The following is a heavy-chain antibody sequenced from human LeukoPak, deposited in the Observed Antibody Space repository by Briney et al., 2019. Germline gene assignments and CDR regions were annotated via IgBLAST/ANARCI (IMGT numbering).Heavy chain of an antibody. CDR3: ARLEGRNDY. D-gene: IGHD4-23*01. J-gene: IGHJ4*02. Sequence: SETLSLTCTVSGGSISSYYWSWIRQPPGKGLEWIGYIDHTGTTNYNPSLNSRVTISRDTSKNHFSLQLSSVTAADTAVYYCARLEGRNDYWGQGTLVTVSS. V-gene: IGHV4-59*01. CDR1: GGSISSYY. CDR2: IDHTGTT.